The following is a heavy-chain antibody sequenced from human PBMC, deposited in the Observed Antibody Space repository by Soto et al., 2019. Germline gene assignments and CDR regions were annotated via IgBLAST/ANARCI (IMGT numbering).Heavy chain of an antibody. CDR3: AREGGWFGEFSTYYYYYGMDV. CDR1: GGSISSYY. J-gene: IGHJ6*02. CDR2: IYYSGSA. D-gene: IGHD3-10*01. V-gene: IGHV4-59*01. Sequence: SETLSLTGTAAGGSISSYYWSWIRQPPGKGLDWIGYIYYSGSANYNPSLKSRVTISVDTSKSQFSLKLSSVTAADTAVYYCAREGGWFGEFSTYYYYYGMDVWGQGTTVTVSS.